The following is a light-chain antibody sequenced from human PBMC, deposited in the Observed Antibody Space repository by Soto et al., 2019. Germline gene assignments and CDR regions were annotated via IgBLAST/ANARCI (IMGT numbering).Light chain of an antibody. J-gene: IGLJ2*01. CDR2: EVV. V-gene: IGLV2-8*01. Sequence: QSVLTQPPSASGTPGQGVTISCSGTTRDVGGYNYVSWYQQHPGQAPKLIIYEVVKRPSGVPDRISGSKSGNTASLTVSGLQIEDEADYYCSSYRDYNKFVFGEGTKVTVL. CDR1: TRDVGGYNY. CDR3: SSYRDYNKFV.